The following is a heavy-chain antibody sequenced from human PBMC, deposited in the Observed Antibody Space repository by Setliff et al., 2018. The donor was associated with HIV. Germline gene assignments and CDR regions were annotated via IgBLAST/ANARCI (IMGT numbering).Heavy chain of an antibody. CDR2: IYYSGRT. CDR1: GDSTTSGGFY. J-gene: IGHJ5*02. CDR3: ARDRHSSGLGSYGP. D-gene: IGHD3-10*01. V-gene: IGHV4-31*03. Sequence: SETLSLTCTVSGDSTTSGGFYCNWFRQHPGKGLEWIGWIYYSGRTKYNPSLESRVTISVDTSKNQFSLKLSSVTAADTAVYFCARDRHSSGLGSYGPWGPGILVTVSS.